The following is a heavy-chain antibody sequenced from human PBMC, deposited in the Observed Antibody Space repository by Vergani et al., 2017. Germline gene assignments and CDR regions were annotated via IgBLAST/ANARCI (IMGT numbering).Heavy chain of an antibody. D-gene: IGHD4-23*01. CDR2: IRSKTYGATT. V-gene: IGHV3-49*04. CDR1: GFNVGVYG. CDR3: AVEIYDYGGSRDFDY. Sequence: EVQLVESGGDLVQPGRSLRLSCQTSGFNVGVYGVSWVRQAPGKGLEWIGFIRSKTYGATTEYAASVRGRFTISRDDSKGIAYLQMSSLKKEDTAVYRCAVEIYDYGGSRDFDYWGQGTLVVVSS. J-gene: IGHJ4*02.